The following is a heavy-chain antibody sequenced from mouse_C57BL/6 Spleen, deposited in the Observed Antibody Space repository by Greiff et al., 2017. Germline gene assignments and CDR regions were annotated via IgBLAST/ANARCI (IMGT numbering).Heavy chain of an antibody. CDR2: IYPGDGDT. V-gene: IGHV1-80*01. Sequence: VVKPGASVKISCKASGYAFSSYWMNWVKQRPGKGLEWNGKIYPGDGDTNYNGKFKGKATLTADKSSSTAYMQLSSLTSEDSAVYFCAREGRDSSGPRFAYWGQGTLVTVSA. CDR1: GYAFSSYW. CDR3: AREGRDSSGPRFAY. D-gene: IGHD3-2*02. J-gene: IGHJ3*01.